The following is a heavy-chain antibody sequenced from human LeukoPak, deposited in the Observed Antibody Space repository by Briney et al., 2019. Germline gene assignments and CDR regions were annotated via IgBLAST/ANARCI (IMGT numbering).Heavy chain of an antibody. J-gene: IGHJ3*02. CDR2: INPNSGGT. D-gene: IGHD6-19*01. Sequence: VSVKVSCKASGYTFTGYYMHWVRQAPGQGLEWMGWINPNSGGTNYAQEFQGRVTMTRDTSISTAYMELSRLRSDDTAVYYCARDRSQYSSGWYQSVVRAFDIWGQGTMVTVSS. V-gene: IGHV1-2*02. CDR3: ARDRSQYSSGWYQSVVRAFDI. CDR1: GYTFTGYY.